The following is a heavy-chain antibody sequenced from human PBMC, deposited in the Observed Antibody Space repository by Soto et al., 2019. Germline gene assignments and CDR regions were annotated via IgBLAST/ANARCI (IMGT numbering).Heavy chain of an antibody. CDR3: AYGQDSVVVVAATIFDS. Sequence: PGGSLRLSCAASGFTFSSYGMHWVRQAPGKGLEWVAVISYDGSNKYYADSVKGRFTISRDNSKNTLYLQMNSLRAEDTAVYYCAYGQDSVVVVAATIFDSWGQGTLVTVSS. V-gene: IGHV3-30*03. J-gene: IGHJ4*02. D-gene: IGHD2-15*01. CDR1: GFTFSSYG. CDR2: ISYDGSNK.